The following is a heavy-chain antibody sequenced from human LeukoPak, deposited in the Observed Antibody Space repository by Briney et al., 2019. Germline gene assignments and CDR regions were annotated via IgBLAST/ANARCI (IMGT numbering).Heavy chain of an antibody. Sequence: SGGSLRLSCAASGFTVSHNYMSWVRQAPGKGLEWVANIKHDGSEKYYVDSVKGRFTISRDNAKNSLYLQMNSLRAEDTAVYYCARRLGLGFGEYSNNWFDPWGQGTLVTVSS. J-gene: IGHJ5*02. V-gene: IGHV3-7*01. CDR2: IKHDGSEK. CDR1: GFTVSHNY. CDR3: ARRLGLGFGEYSNNWFDP. D-gene: IGHD3-10*01.